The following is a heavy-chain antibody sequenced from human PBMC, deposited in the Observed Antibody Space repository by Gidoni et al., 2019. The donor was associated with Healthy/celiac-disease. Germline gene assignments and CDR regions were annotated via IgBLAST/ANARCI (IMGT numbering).Heavy chain of an antibody. CDR1: GGSISSSSYY. J-gene: IGHJ4*02. D-gene: IGHD3-10*01. Sequence: QLQLQESGPGLVKPSETLSLTCPVSGGSISSSSYYWGWLRQPPGKGLEWIGSIYYSGSTYYNPSLKSRVTISVDTSKNQFSLKLSSVTAADTAVYYCARDQKYGSGSYRGLYWGQGTLVTVSS. V-gene: IGHV4-39*07. CDR2: IYYSGST. CDR3: ARDQKYGSGSYRGLY.